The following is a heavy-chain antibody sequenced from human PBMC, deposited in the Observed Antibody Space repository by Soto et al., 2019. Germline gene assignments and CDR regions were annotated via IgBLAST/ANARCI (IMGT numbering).Heavy chain of an antibody. CDR2: IYYSGST. Sequence: SETLSLTCTVSGGSISSYYWSWIRQPPGKGLEWIGYIYYSGSTNYNPSLKSRVTISVDTSKNQFSLKLSSVTAADTAVYYCAREEVYYYDSSGFYYDAFDIWGQGTMVTVSS. D-gene: IGHD3-22*01. CDR3: AREEVYYYDSSGFYYDAFDI. CDR1: GGSISSYY. V-gene: IGHV4-59*01. J-gene: IGHJ3*02.